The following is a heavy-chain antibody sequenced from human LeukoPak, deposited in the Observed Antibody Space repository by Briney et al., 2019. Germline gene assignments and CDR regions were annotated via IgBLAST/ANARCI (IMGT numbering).Heavy chain of an antibody. CDR1: GFTFSNYA. CDR2: INSDGSST. J-gene: IGHJ4*02. CDR3: HRSGYEDY. V-gene: IGHV3-74*01. D-gene: IGHD5-12*01. Sequence: PGGSLRLSCAASGFTFSNYAMSWVRQSPGKGLVWVSRINSDGSSTSYADSVKGRFTISRDNAKNTLYLQMNSLRAEDTAVYYCHRSGYEDYWGQGTLVTVSS.